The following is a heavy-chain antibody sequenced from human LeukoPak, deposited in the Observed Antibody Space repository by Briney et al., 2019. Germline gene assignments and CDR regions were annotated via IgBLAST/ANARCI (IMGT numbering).Heavy chain of an antibody. Sequence: ASVKVSCKASGGTFSSYAISWVRQAPGQGLEWMGGIIPIFGTANYAQKFQGRVTITTDESTSTAYMELSSLRSEDTAVYYCARGAPRITIFGVVTYFDYWGQGTLVTVSS. CDR3: ARGAPRITIFGVVTYFDY. CDR1: GGTFSSYA. CDR2: IIPIFGTA. D-gene: IGHD3-3*01. J-gene: IGHJ4*02. V-gene: IGHV1-69*05.